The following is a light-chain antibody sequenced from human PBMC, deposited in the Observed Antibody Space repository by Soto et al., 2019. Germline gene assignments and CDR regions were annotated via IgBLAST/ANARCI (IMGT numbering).Light chain of an antibody. CDR3: SSYTVYTTYV. CDR1: DSDVGGFNY. J-gene: IGLJ1*01. V-gene: IGLV2-14*03. Sequence: QSALTQPASVSGAPGQSITISCTGTDSDVGGFNYVSWYQQYPGKAPKLMIYDVSDRPSGVSNRFSGSKSGNTASLTISGLQAEDEADYYCSSYTVYTTYVFGTGTKVTV. CDR2: DVS.